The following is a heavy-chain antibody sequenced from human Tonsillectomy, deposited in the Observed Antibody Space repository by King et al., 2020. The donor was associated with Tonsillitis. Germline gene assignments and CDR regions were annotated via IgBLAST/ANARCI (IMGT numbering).Heavy chain of an antibody. D-gene: IGHD3-22*01. J-gene: IGHJ4*02. CDR2: IWYDGSNK. Sequence: VQLVESGGGVVQPGRSLRLSCTASGFTFRSYGMHWVRQAPGKGLEWVAVIWYDGSNKYYVESVKGRFTIARDNSKNTLYLQMNSLRAEDTAGYFCTRDLGNYYDSSGYPEYFDYWGQGTLVTVSS. V-gene: IGHV3-33*01. CDR3: TRDLGNYYDSSGYPEYFDY. CDR1: GFTFRSYG.